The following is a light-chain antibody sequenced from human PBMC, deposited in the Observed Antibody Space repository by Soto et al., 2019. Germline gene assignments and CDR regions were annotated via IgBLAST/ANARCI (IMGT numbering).Light chain of an antibody. CDR3: SSYAGSNNHVI. CDR1: SSDVGYFNY. V-gene: IGLV2-8*01. Sequence: LTQPPSASGSPGQSVTIPCTGTSSDVGYFNYVSWYQQHAGKAPKLMIYEVSKRPSGVPDRFSGSKSGNTTSLTVSGVQAEDEADYYCSSYAGSNNHVIFGGGTKVTVL. CDR2: EVS. J-gene: IGLJ2*01.